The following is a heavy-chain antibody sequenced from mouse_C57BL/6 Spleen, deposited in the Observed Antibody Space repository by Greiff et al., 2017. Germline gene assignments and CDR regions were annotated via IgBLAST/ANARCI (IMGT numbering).Heavy chain of an antibody. Sequence: DVHLVESGGGLVKPGGSLKLSCAASGFTFSDYGMHWVRQAPEKGLEWVAYISSGSSTIYYADTVKGRFTISRDNAKNTLFLQMTSLRSEDTAMYYCARHWDVDYAMDYWGQGTSVTVSS. CDR3: ARHWDVDYAMDY. CDR1: GFTFSDYG. J-gene: IGHJ4*01. D-gene: IGHD4-1*01. CDR2: ISSGSSTI. V-gene: IGHV5-17*01.